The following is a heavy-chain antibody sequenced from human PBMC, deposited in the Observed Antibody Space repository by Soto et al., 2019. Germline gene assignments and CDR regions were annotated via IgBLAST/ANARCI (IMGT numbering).Heavy chain of an antibody. CDR1: GFTVSSNY. CDR3: ASIGSIAARLKSYYYYMDV. D-gene: IGHD6-6*01. CDR2: IYSGGST. V-gene: IGHV3-66*01. Sequence: GGSLRLSCAASGFTVSSNYMSWVRQAPGKGLEWVSVIYSGGSTYYADSVKGRFTISRDSSKNTLYLQMNSLRAEDTAVYYCASIGSIAARLKSYYYYMDVWGKGTTVTVSS. J-gene: IGHJ6*03.